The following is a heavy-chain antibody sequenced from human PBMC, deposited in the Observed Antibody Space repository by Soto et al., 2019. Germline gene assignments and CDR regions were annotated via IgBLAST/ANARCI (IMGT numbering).Heavy chain of an antibody. CDR1: GYTLTELS. V-gene: IGHV1-24*01. CDR3: ATDSAIFGVVISYYYYGMDV. D-gene: IGHD3-3*01. CDR2: FDPEDGET. J-gene: IGHJ6*02. Sequence: QVPLVQSGAEVKKPGASVKVSCKVSGYTLTELSMHWVRQAPGKGLEWMGGFDPEDGETIYAQKFQGRVTMTEDTSTDTAYMELSSLRSEDTAVYYCATDSAIFGVVISYYYYGMDVWGQGTTVTVSS.